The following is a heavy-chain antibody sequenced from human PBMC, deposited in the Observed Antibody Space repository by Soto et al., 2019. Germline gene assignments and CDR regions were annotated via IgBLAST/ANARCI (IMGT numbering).Heavy chain of an antibody. Sequence: QLHLVQSGAEVKKPGASVKVSCTASGYTFTSFGVSWVRQVPGQGLEWWGWISGYNGDTDYAQKCQGRVTMSTDRYTSTAYMEVRSLRSDDTVVYYCARDKPQQIVGYNYYYGMDAWGQGTTVTVSS. CDR2: ISGYNGDT. CDR1: GYTFTSFG. D-gene: IGHD6-6*01. V-gene: IGHV1-18*04. CDR3: ARDKPQQIVGYNYYYGMDA. J-gene: IGHJ6*02.